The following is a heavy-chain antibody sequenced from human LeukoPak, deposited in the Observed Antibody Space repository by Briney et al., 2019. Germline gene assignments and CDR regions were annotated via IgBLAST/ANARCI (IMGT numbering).Heavy chain of an antibody. CDR3: ARDRNSREWKWHYYYYMDV. Sequence: GGSLRLSCAASGFTFSSYSMNWVRQAPGKGLEWVSSISSSSSYIYYADSVKGRFTISRDNAKNSLYLQMNSLRAEDTAVYYCARDRNSREWKWHYYYYMDVWGKGTTVTVSS. D-gene: IGHD6-13*01. V-gene: IGHV3-21*01. CDR2: ISSSSSYI. J-gene: IGHJ6*03. CDR1: GFTFSSYS.